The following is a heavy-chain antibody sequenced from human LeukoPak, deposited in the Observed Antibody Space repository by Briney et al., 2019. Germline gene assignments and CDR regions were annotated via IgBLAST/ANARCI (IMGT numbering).Heavy chain of an antibody. CDR2: INQN. CDR3: ARGRRAFYQTRGNRFYYYMDV. J-gene: IGHJ6*03. V-gene: IGHV4-34*01. Sequence: NPSETLSLTCAVYGASFSDFHWTWIRQSPGKGLEWIGEINQNNYNPSLKSRVTISLDTSKNQISLNLTSVTAADTAVYYCARGRRAFYQTRGNRFYYYMDVWGKGTTVIVSS. CDR1: GASFSDFH. D-gene: IGHD2/OR15-2a*01.